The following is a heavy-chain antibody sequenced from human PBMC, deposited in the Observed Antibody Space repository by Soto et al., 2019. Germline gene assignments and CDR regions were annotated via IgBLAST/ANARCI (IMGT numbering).Heavy chain of an antibody. J-gene: IGHJ6*02. V-gene: IGHV2-26*01. CDR2: IISVDDI. Sequence: QVTLKESGPVRVKPTETLTLTCSVSGFSLNNDRMGVSWIRQPPGKALEWLAHIISVDDISYSPSLKGRLTTSKDTSGSQVVLTLTNMDAVDTATYFCSRTTARYSYGRDGPFYYYYGMDVWGQGTAVTVSS. CDR1: GFSLNNDRMG. CDR3: SRTTARYSYGRDGPFYYYYGMDV. D-gene: IGHD5-18*01.